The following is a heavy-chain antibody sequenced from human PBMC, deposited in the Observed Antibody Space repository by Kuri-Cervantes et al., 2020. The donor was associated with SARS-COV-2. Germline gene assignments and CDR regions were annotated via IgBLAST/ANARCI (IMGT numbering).Heavy chain of an antibody. D-gene: IGHD3-3*01. CDR2: INSDGSST. CDR1: GSTFSSYW. CDR3: ASLSNLEWLPP. Sequence: GGSLRLSCAASGSTFSSYWMHWVRQAPGKGLVWVSRINSDGSSTSYADSVKGRFTISRDNAKNTLYLQMNSLRAEDTAVYYCASLSNLEWLPPWGQGTLVTVSS. J-gene: IGHJ5*02. V-gene: IGHV3-74*01.